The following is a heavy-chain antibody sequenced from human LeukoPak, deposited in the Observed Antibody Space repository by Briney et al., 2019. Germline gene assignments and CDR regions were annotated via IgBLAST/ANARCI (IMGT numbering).Heavy chain of an antibody. D-gene: IGHD4-17*01. Sequence: ASVKVSCKASGYTFTAYYIHRVRQAPGQGLEWMGLINPNTGVTKFAQRFRGRVTMSRDTSISTAYMELNRLTSDDTAVYYCARGDYGRADPWGQGSLVTVSS. CDR1: GYTFTAYY. CDR3: ARGDYGRADP. CDR2: INPNTGVT. V-gene: IGHV1-2*02. J-gene: IGHJ5*02.